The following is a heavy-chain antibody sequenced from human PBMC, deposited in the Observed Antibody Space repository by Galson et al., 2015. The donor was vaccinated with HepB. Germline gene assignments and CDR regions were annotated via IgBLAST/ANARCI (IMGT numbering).Heavy chain of an antibody. CDR1: GYTFTSYG. CDR3: ARNLHYDYVWGSYRYHFDY. CDR2: ISAYNGNT. V-gene: IGHV1-18*04. D-gene: IGHD3-16*02. J-gene: IGHJ4*02. Sequence: SVKVSCKASGYTFTSYGISWVRQAPGQGLEWMGWISAYNGNTNYAQKLQGRVTMTTDTSTSTAYMELRSLRSDDTAVCYCARNLHYDYVWGSYRYHFDYWGQGTLVTVSS.